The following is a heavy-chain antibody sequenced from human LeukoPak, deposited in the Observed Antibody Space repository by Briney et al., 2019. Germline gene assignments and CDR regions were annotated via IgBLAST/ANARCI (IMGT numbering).Heavy chain of an antibody. J-gene: IGHJ4*02. Sequence: GASVKVSCKASGYTFTAYYMHWVRQAPGQGLEGMGWINPHSGGTNYAQRFQGRVTMTRDTSISTAYMELSRLRSDDTAVYYCARDRVVVPAAFDYWGQGTLVTVSS. CDR1: GYTFTAYY. CDR3: ARDRVVVPAAFDY. CDR2: INPHSGGT. D-gene: IGHD2-2*01. V-gene: IGHV1-2*02.